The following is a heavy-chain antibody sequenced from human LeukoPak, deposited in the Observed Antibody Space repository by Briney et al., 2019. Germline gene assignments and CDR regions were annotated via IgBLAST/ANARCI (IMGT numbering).Heavy chain of an antibody. CDR3: AKQSAGSAAWYSLHYDF. CDR2: VDGGGGGT. Sequence: GGSLRLSCAASGFTLSSYAMTWVRQAPGRGLEWVSSVDGGGGGTYYADSVKGRFTISRDNSKDTLYLQMNGLRAEDTAVYLCAKQSAGSAAWYSLHYDFWGQGTLVTVSS. V-gene: IGHV3-23*01. CDR1: GFTLSSYA. J-gene: IGHJ4*02. D-gene: IGHD6-13*01.